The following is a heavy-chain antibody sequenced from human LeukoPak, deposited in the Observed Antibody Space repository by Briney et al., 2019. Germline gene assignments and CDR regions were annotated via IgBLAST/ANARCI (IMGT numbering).Heavy chain of an antibody. Sequence: PSETLSLTCAVYGGSFSGYYWSWIRQPPGKGLEWIGEINHSGSTNYNPSLKSRVTISVDTSKNQFSLKLSSVTAADTAVYYCARGRYCSSTSCYAHWFDPWGQGTLVTVSS. CDR1: GGSFSGYY. CDR2: INHSGST. J-gene: IGHJ5*02. D-gene: IGHD2-2*01. CDR3: ARGRYCSSTSCYAHWFDP. V-gene: IGHV4-34*01.